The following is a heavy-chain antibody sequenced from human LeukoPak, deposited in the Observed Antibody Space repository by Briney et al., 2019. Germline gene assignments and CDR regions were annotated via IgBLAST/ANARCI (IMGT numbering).Heavy chain of an antibody. CDR3: ARLSSGYTYYFDY. J-gene: IGHJ4*02. D-gene: IGHD3-22*01. V-gene: IGHV4-61*02. CDR1: GGSISSGSYY. Sequence: SQTLSLTCTVSGGSISSGSYYWRWIRQPAGKGLEWIGRIYTSGSTNYNPSLKSRVTISVDTSKNPFSLKLSSVTAADTAVYYCARLSSGYTYYFDYWGQGTLVTVSS. CDR2: IYTSGST.